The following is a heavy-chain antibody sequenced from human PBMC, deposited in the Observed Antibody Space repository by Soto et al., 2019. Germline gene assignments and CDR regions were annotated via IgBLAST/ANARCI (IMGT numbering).Heavy chain of an antibody. V-gene: IGHV3-30-3*01. D-gene: IGHD1-26*01. CDR3: VRDDIGVGLDH. CDR1: GFTFSSYS. CDR2: ISYGGSDK. Sequence: GGSLRLSCAASGFTFSSYSMHWVRQAPGKGLEWVAVISYGGSDKYYADSVKGRFTISRDNSKNTLYLQMNSLRAEDTAVYYCVRDDIGVGLDHWGLGTPVTVSS. J-gene: IGHJ4*02.